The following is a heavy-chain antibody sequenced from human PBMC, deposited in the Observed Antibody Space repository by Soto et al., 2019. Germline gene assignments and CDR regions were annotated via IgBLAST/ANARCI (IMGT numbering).Heavy chain of an antibody. CDR2: ISAYNGNT. CDR3: AAGSVVVVPAAPRAFDI. D-gene: IGHD2-2*01. J-gene: IGHJ3*02. V-gene: IGHV1-18*01. Sequence: ASVKVSCKASGYTFTSYGISWVRQAPGQGLEWIGWISAYNGNTNYAQKLQDRVTITTDTSTSTAYMELSSLRSEDTAVYYCAAGSVVVVPAAPRAFDIWGQGTMVTVSS. CDR1: GYTFTSYG.